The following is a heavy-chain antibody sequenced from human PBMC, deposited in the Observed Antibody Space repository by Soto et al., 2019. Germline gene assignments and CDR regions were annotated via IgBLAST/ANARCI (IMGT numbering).Heavy chain of an antibody. V-gene: IGHV3-23*01. CDR2: ISGSGGST. J-gene: IGHJ6*02. CDR1: GFTFSSYA. Sequence: LRLSCAASGFTFSSYAMSWVRQAPGKGLEWVSAISGSGGSTYYADSVKGRFTISRDNSKNTLYLQMNSLRAEDTAVYYCANVEGVFWSGYPPYYYYGMDVWGQGTTVTVSS. D-gene: IGHD3-3*01. CDR3: ANVEGVFWSGYPPYYYYGMDV.